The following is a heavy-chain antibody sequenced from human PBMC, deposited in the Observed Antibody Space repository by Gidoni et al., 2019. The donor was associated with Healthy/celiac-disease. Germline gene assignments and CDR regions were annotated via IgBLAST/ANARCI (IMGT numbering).Heavy chain of an antibody. CDR3: ARILSSSWYEWFDP. V-gene: IGHV3-7*01. J-gene: IGHJ5*02. CDR2: IKQDGSEK. Sequence: EVQLVESGGGLVQPGGSLRLSCAASGFTFSSYWMSRVRQAPGKGLEWVANIKQDGSEKYYVDSVKGRFTISRDNAKNSLYLQMNSLRAEDTAVYYCARILSSSWYEWFDPWGQGTLVTVSS. CDR1: GFTFSSYW. D-gene: IGHD6-13*01.